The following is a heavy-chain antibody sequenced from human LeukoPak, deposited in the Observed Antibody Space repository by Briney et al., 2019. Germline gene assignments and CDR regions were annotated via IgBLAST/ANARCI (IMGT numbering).Heavy chain of an antibody. CDR2: ISSSSSTI. J-gene: IGHJ4*02. D-gene: IGHD1-7*01. CDR3: ARDRGNYEDY. CDR1: GFTFSTYT. Sequence: GGSLRLSCAASGFTFSTYTMNWVRQAPGRGLEWVSYISSSSSTIYYADSVKGRFTISRDNAKNSLYLQMNSLRAEDTAVYYCARDRGNYEDYWGQGTLVTVSS. V-gene: IGHV3-48*01.